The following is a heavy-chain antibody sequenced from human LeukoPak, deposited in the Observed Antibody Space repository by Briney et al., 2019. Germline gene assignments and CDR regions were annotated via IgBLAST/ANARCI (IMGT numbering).Heavy chain of an antibody. J-gene: IGHJ4*02. CDR1: GGSFSGYY. CDR2: INHSGST. CDR3: AGEEYYYDSSGYPADY. Sequence: PSETLSLTCAVYGGSFSGYYWSWIRQPPGKGLEWIGEINHSGSTNYNPSLKSRVTISVDTSKNQFSLKLSSVTAADTAVYYCAGEEYYYDSSGYPADYWGQGTLVTVSS. D-gene: IGHD3-22*01. V-gene: IGHV4-34*01.